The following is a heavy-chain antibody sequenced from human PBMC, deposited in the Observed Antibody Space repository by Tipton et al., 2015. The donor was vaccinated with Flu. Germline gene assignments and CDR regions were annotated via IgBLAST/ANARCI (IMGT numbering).Heavy chain of an antibody. CDR3: ASGSGDFDH. V-gene: IGHV4-39*06. CDR1: GGSISTSGYF. D-gene: IGHD3-10*01. CDR2: IYNGWRV. J-gene: IGHJ4*02. Sequence: TLSLTCTVSGGSISTSGYFWGWIRQPPGKGLEWIGSIYNGWRVYYNPSLKSRVTISMDTSSNHFAMKLSSVTAADSAVYYCASGSGDFDHWGQGTLVTVSS.